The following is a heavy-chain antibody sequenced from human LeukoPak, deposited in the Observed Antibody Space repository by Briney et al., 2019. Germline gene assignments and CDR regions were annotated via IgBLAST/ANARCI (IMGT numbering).Heavy chain of an antibody. CDR2: ICYSGST. CDR3: ARGVEDIVVVPAAKSQNWFDP. D-gene: IGHD2-2*01. V-gene: IGHV4-31*03. Sequence: SETLSLTCTVSGGSISSGGYYWSWIRQHPGKGLEWIGYICYSGSTYYNPSLKSRVTISVDTSKNQFSLKLSSVTAADTAVYYCARGVEDIVVVPAAKSQNWFDPWGQGTLVTVSS. CDR1: GGSISSGGYY. J-gene: IGHJ5*02.